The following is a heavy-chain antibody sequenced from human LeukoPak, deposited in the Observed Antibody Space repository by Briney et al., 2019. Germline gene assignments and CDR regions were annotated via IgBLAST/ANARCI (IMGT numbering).Heavy chain of an antibody. Sequence: GGSLRLSCAASGFTFSSYAMSWVRQAPGKGLEWVSAISGSGGSTYYADSVKGRFTISRDNSKNTLYLQMNSLRAEDTAVYYCAKDDTRGGITIFGVVISVPDYWGQGTLVTVSS. V-gene: IGHV3-23*01. D-gene: IGHD3-3*01. CDR2: ISGSGGST. CDR1: GFTFSSYA. J-gene: IGHJ4*02. CDR3: AKDDTRGGITIFGVVISVPDY.